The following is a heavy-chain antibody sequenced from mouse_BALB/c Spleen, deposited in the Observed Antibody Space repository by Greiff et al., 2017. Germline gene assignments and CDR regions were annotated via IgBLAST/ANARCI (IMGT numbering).Heavy chain of an antibody. CDR1: GFTFSSFG. CDR2: ISSGSSTI. J-gene: IGHJ4*01. CDR3: AREGLLFYAMDY. Sequence: EVKLMESGGGLVQPGGSRKLSCAASGFTFSSFGMHWVRQAPEKGLEWVAYISSGSSTIYYADTVKGRFTISRDNPKNTLFLQMTSLRSEDTAMYYCAREGLLFYAMDYWGQGTSVTVSS. V-gene: IGHV5-17*02. D-gene: IGHD2-3*01.